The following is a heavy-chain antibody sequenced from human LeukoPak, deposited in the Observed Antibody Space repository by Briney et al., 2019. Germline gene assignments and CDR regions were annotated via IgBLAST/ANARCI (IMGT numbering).Heavy chain of an antibody. V-gene: IGHV4-39*01. D-gene: IGHD6-13*01. Sequence: SETLSLTCSVSGGSISSSSHYWGWIRQPPGKGLQWIGGIYYSGSTYYNPSLKSRVTISVDTSKNQFSLKVTSVTAADTAAYYCARSRARIAAAGTSGFDPWGQGTLVTVSS. CDR1: GGSISSSSHY. CDR3: ARSRARIAAAGTSGFDP. CDR2: IYYSGST. J-gene: IGHJ5*02.